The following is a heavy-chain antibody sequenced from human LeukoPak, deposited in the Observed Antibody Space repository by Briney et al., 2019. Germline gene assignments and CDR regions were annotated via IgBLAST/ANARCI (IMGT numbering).Heavy chain of an antibody. CDR3: AKDLLGYCSGGSCPGFDY. D-gene: IGHD2-15*01. J-gene: IGHJ4*02. CDR2: IRYDGSNK. Sequence: GGSLRLSCAASRFTFSSYGMHWVRQAPGKGLEWVAFIRYDGSNKYYADSVKGRFTISRENSKNTLYLQMNSLRAEDTAVYYCAKDLLGYCSGGSCPGFDYWGQGTLVTVSS. CDR1: RFTFSSYG. V-gene: IGHV3-30*02.